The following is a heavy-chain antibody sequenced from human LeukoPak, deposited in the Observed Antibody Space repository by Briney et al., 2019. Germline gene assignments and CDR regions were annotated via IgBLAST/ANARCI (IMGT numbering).Heavy chain of an antibody. CDR3: ARRAGDLLTGYYFDY. Sequence: GRSLRLSCAASGFTFSSYAMHWVRQAPGKGLEWVAVISYDGSNKYYADSVKGRFTISRDNAKNSLYLQMNSLRAEDTAVYYCARRAGDLLTGYYFDYWGQGTLVTVSS. D-gene: IGHD3-9*01. CDR2: ISYDGSNK. CDR1: GFTFSSYA. V-gene: IGHV3-30*04. J-gene: IGHJ4*02.